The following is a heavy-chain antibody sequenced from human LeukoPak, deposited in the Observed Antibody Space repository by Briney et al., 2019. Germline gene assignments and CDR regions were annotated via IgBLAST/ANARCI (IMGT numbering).Heavy chain of an antibody. Sequence: SETLSLTCAVYGGSFSGYYWSWIRQPPGKGLGWIGEINHSGSTNYNPSLKSRVTISVDTSKNQFSLKLSSATAADTAVYYCARLRYYYDSSGYGPPLYYFDYWGQGTLVTISS. CDR2: INHSGST. D-gene: IGHD3-22*01. V-gene: IGHV4-34*01. CDR1: GGSFSGYY. CDR3: ARLRYYYDSSGYGPPLYYFDY. J-gene: IGHJ4*02.